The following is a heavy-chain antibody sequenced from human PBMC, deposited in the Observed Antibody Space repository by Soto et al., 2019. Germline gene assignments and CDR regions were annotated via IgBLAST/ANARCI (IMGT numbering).Heavy chain of an antibody. J-gene: IGHJ4*02. CDR2: INPNSGGT. CDR1: GYTFTGYY. CDR3: ARDRGITIFGVATGVFDY. Sequence: QVQLVQSGAEVKKPGASVKVSCKASGYTFTGYYMHWVRQAPGQGLEWMGWINPNSGGTNYAQKFQGRVTITADESTSTAYMELSSLRSEDTAVYYCARDRGITIFGVATGVFDYWGQGTLVTVSS. D-gene: IGHD3-3*01. V-gene: IGHV1-2*02.